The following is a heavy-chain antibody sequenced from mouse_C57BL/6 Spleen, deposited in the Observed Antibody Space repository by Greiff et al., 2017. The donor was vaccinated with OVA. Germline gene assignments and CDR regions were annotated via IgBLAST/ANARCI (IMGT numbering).Heavy chain of an antibody. CDR1: GYSFTDYN. J-gene: IGHJ2*01. CDR3: ARGYYGSSYIDY. Sequence: VHVKQSGPELVKPGASVKISCKASGYSFTDYNMNWVKQSNGKSLEWIGVINPNYGTTSYNQKFKGKATLTVDQSSSTAYMQLNSLTSEDSAVYYCARGYYGSSYIDYWGQGTTLTVSS. CDR2: INPNYGTT. V-gene: IGHV1-39*01. D-gene: IGHD1-1*01.